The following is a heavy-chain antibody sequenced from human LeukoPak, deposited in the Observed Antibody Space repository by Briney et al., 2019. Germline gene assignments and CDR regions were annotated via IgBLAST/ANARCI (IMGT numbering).Heavy chain of an antibody. CDR3: ARDHKVYYDILTGYCIFDY. D-gene: IGHD3-9*01. CDR1: GYTFTSYD. J-gene: IGHJ4*02. V-gene: IGHV1-8*01. CDR2: MNPNSGNT. Sequence: ASVKVSCKASGYTFTSYDINWVRQATGQGLEWMGWMNPNSGNTGYAQKFQGRVTMTRNTSISTAFMELSSLRSDDTAVYYCARDHKVYYDILTGYCIFDYWGQGTLVTVSS.